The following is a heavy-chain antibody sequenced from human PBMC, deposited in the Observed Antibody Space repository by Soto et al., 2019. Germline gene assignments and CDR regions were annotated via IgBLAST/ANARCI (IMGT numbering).Heavy chain of an antibody. J-gene: IGHJ4*02. D-gene: IGHD5-18*01. CDR3: VCRGYSYGPPSDYFDY. Sequence: GESLQISCKHSGLNFPTFWIGWVRQMTGKGLEWMGTIYPDDSDTRYSPSFQGQVTISADKSISTAYLQWSSLKASDTAMYYCVCRGYSYGPPSDYFDYWGQGTLVTVSS. V-gene: IGHV5-51*01. CDR2: IYPDDSDT. CDR1: GLNFPTFW.